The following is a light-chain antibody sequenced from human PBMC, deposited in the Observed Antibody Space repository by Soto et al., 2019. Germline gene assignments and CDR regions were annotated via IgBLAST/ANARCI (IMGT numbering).Light chain of an antibody. CDR1: QSVSNY. J-gene: IGKJ4*01. V-gene: IGKV3-11*01. Sequence: EIVLTQSPATLSLSPGERATPFFRARQSVSNYVAWYQQKPGQAPRLLIYDASKRVTGIPGRFSGSGSGTDFTLVISSLEPEDFAVYYCQQRSNWPGLTFGGGTKVEIK. CDR2: DAS. CDR3: QQRSNWPGLT.